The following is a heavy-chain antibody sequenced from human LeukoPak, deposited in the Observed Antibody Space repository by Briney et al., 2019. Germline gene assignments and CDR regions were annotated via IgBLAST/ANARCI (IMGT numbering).Heavy chain of an antibody. CDR3: ARDRYTHNSGPAYFDY. CDR1: GYTFSSYY. Sequence: ASVKVSCKASGYTFSSYYMHWVRQAPGQGLGGMGIINPSGGSTSYAQKFQGRVTITADKSTSTAYMELSSLRSEDTAVYYCARDRYTHNSGPAYFDYWGQGTLVTVSS. D-gene: IGHD1-1*01. CDR2: INPSGGST. V-gene: IGHV1-46*01. J-gene: IGHJ4*02.